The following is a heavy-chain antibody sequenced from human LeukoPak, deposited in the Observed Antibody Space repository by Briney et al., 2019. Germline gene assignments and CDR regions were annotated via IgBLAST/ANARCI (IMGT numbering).Heavy chain of an antibody. CDR3: ARGLQLERNNWFDP. CDR1: GGTFSSYA. D-gene: IGHD1-1*01. J-gene: IGHJ5*02. Sequence: SVKVSCKASGGTFSSYAISWVRQAPGQGLEWMGGIIPIFGTANYAQKFQGRVTITADESTSTAYMGLSSLRSEDTAVYYCARGLQLERNNWFDPWGQGTLVTVSS. CDR2: IIPIFGTA. V-gene: IGHV1-69*13.